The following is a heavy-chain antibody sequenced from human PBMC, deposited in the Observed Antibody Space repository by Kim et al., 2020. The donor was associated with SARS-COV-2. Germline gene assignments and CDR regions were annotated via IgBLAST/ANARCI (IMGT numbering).Heavy chain of an antibody. CDR3: ARDPRVGGGDCPDY. CDR1: GYTFTASF. D-gene: IGHD2-21*02. Sequence: ASVKVSCKASGYTFTASFMHWVRQAPGQGLEWMGRINPNSGGPNYAQKFQGRVTMTRDTSINTAYMELSSLRSDDTAVYYCARDPRVGGGDCPDYWGQGTLVTVSS. CDR2: INPNSGGP. J-gene: IGHJ4*02. V-gene: IGHV1-2*06.